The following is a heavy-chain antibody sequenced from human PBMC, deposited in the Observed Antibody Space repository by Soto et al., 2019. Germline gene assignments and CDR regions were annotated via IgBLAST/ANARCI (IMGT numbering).Heavy chain of an antibody. J-gene: IGHJ5*02. CDR1: GFTFSSFA. CDR2: ITGRGGST. Sequence: EVQLLESGGGLVQPGGSLRLSCTTSGFTFSSFAMSWVRQAPGKGLKWVSSITGRGGSTYYADSVKGRFTVSRDNSKSTLHLQMNSLSSEDTAVYYCAKDLTRCSIIERRWFARWGQGTLVTVSS. CDR3: AKDLTRCSIIERRWFAR. V-gene: IGHV3-23*01. D-gene: IGHD6-13*01.